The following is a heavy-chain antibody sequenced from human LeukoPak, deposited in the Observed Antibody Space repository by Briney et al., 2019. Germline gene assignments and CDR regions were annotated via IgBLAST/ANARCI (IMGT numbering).Heavy chain of an antibody. CDR3: AKSSTVTPSGYYYMDV. Sequence: GGSLRLSCAASGFTFSSYGMHWVRQAPGRGLEWVAFIRYDGSNKYYADSVKGRFTISRDNSKNTLYLQMNSLRAEDTAVYYCAKSSTVTPSGYYYMDVWGKGTTVTVSS. V-gene: IGHV3-30*02. D-gene: IGHD4-11*01. J-gene: IGHJ6*03. CDR1: GFTFSSYG. CDR2: IRYDGSNK.